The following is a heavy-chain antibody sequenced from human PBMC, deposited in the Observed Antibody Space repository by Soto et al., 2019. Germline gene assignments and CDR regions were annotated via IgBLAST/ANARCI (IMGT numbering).Heavy chain of an antibody. CDR2: IIPIFGTA. J-gene: IGHJ4*02. CDR1: GGTVSSYA. V-gene: IGHV1-69*13. CDR3: ARGYCSSTSCPFDY. D-gene: IGHD2-2*01. Sequence: SVKVSCKASGGTVSSYAISWVRQAPGQGLEWMGGIIPIFGTANYAQKFQGRVTITADESTSTAYMELSSLRSEDTAVYYCARGYCSSTSCPFDYWGQGTLVTVSS.